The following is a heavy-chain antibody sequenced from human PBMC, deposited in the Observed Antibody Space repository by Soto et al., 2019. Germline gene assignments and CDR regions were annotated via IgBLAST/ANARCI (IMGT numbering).Heavy chain of an antibody. D-gene: IGHD3-3*01. Sequence: SETLSLTCSVSGGTISGYYWTWIRQPAGKGLEWIGRIYSSGNTKYNPSLQSRVTMSLDTSNNQFSLRLTSVTAADTAVYYCGRGQRFSDCFDPWGQGTLVTVSS. CDR2: IYSSGNT. V-gene: IGHV4-4*07. CDR1: GGTISGYY. J-gene: IGHJ5*02. CDR3: GRGQRFSDCFDP.